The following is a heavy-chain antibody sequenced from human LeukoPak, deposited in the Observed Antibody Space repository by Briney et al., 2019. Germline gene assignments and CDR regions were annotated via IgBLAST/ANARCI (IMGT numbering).Heavy chain of an antibody. D-gene: IGHD6-13*01. CDR1: GFTFDDYG. V-gene: IGHV3-20*01. Sequence: GGSLRLSCAASGFTFDDYGMSWVRQAPGKGLEWVSGINWNGGSTGYADSVKGRFTISRDNAKNSLYLQMSSLRAEDTALYHCARAVMGSSWYSVDYFDYWGQGTLVTVSS. CDR2: INWNGGST. CDR3: ARAVMGSSWYSVDYFDY. J-gene: IGHJ4*02.